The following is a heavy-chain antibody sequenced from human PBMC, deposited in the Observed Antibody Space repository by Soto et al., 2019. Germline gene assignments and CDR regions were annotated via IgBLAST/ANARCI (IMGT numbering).Heavy chain of an antibody. Sequence: GGSLRLSCAASGFTFDDYAMHWVRQAPGKGLEWVSGISWNSGSIGYADSVKGRFTISRDNAKNSLYLQMNRLRAEDTALYYCAKGAAGATQHYYYGMDVWGQGTTVTVSS. V-gene: IGHV3-9*01. CDR2: ISWNSGSI. J-gene: IGHJ6*02. CDR1: GFTFDDYA. CDR3: AKGAAGATQHYYYGMDV. D-gene: IGHD1-26*01.